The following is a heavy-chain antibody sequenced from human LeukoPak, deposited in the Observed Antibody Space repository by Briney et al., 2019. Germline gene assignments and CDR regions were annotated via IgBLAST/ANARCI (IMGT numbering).Heavy chain of an antibody. CDR3: ARDEVAPSEEWEPTYGMDV. CDR1: GLTFSDYG. J-gene: IGHJ6*02. D-gene: IGHD1-26*01. Sequence: PGKSLRLSCAASGLTFSDYGMHWVRQAPGKGLEWVAVISYDGSSKYYADSIKGRFIISRDNSNDTLYLQMNSLRAEDTAVYYCARDEVAPSEEWEPTYGMDVWGQGTTVTISS. V-gene: IGHV3-30*03. CDR2: ISYDGSSK.